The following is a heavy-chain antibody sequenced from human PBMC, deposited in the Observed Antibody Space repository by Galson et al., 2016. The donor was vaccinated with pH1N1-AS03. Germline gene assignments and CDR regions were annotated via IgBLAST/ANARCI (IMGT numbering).Heavy chain of an antibody. Sequence: SLRLSCAASGFTFSIYAMHWVRQAPGKGLEWVSGVGGVDGSLWYAESVKGRFTVSRATSKGTLDLQMNSLRADDTAVYYCARGSGSPHWFDPWGQGTLVTVSS. CDR2: VGGVDGSL. CDR3: ARGSGSPHWFDP. V-gene: IGHV3-23*01. D-gene: IGHD3-3*01. J-gene: IGHJ5*02. CDR1: GFTFSIYA.